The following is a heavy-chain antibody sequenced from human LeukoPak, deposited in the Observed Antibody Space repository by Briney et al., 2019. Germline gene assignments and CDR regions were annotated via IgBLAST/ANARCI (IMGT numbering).Heavy chain of an antibody. CDR3: ARESGRRLVVVIGYGFDH. D-gene: IGHD3-22*01. CDR1: GYTFTSYG. V-gene: IGHV1-18*01. J-gene: IGHJ4*02. Sequence: ASVKVSCKASGYTFTSYGISWVRQAPGQGREWVGWISAYNGNTKYAQKLQGRVTMTTDTSTSTAYMELRSLRSDDTAVYYCARESGRRLVVVIGYGFDHWGQGTLVTVSS. CDR2: ISAYNGNT.